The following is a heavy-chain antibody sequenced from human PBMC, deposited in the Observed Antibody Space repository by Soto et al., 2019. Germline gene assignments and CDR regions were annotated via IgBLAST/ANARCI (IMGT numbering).Heavy chain of an antibody. CDR2: IYYSGST. CDR1: GGSISSGGYY. Sequence: QVQLQESGPGLVKPSETLSLTCTVSGGSISSGGYYWSWIRQHPGKGLEWIGYIYYSGSTYYNPSLKSQVTVSVDTSKNQFSLRLSSVTAADTAAYYCAGDTTGHWYFDLWGRGTLVTVSS. D-gene: IGHD1-1*01. CDR3: AGDTTGHWYFDL. V-gene: IGHV4-31*01. J-gene: IGHJ2*01.